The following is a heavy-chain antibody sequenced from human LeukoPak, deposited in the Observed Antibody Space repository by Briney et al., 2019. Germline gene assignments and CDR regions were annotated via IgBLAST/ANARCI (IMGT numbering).Heavy chain of an antibody. CDR2: ISSSGSTI. CDR1: GFTFSSYE. V-gene: IGHV3-48*03. J-gene: IGHJ6*04. D-gene: IGHD3-10*02. CDR3: AELGITMIGGV. Sequence: GGSLRLSCAASGFTFSSYEMNWVRQAPGKGLEWVSYISSSGSTIYYADSVKGRFTISRDNAKNSLYLQMNSQRAEDPAVYYCAELGITMIGGVWGKGTTVTISS.